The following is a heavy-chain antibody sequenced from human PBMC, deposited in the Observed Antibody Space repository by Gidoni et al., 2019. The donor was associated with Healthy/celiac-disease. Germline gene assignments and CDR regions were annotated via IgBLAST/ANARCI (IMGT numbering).Heavy chain of an antibody. D-gene: IGHD3-22*01. CDR3: ARVPYYYDSSYGDY. Sequence: QVQLQESCPGLVKPSATLSLACAVSGSPISSGYYGGWIRQPPGKGLEWIGSIYHSGSTYYNPSLKSRVTISVDTSKNQFSLKLSSVTAADTAVYYCARVPYYYDSSYGDYWGQGTLVTVSS. CDR1: GSPISSGYY. J-gene: IGHJ4*02. CDR2: IYHSGST. V-gene: IGHV4-38-2*01.